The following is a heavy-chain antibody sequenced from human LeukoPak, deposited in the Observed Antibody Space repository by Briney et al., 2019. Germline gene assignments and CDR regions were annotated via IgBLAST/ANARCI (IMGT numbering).Heavy chain of an antibody. D-gene: IGHD1-14*01. CDR3: ARRPGN. CDR1: GFSVGSNY. V-gene: IGHV3-53*01. Sequence: GGSLRLSCVASGFSVGSNYMSWVRQAPGKGLEWVSLIYSGGAIRYADSVKGRFTISRDSSKNTLFLQMNDLTVEDTARYYCARRPGNWGQGILVTVSS. J-gene: IGHJ4*02. CDR2: IYSGGAI.